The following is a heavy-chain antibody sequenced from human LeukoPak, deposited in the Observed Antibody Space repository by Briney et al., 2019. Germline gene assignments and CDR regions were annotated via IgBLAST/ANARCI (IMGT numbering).Heavy chain of an antibody. CDR1: GFTFTYYH. D-gene: IGHD6-19*01. CDR2: INSRSTTL. J-gene: IGHJ4*02. V-gene: IGHV3-48*01. Sequence: GGSLRLSCAASGFTFTYYHMHWVRQAPGKGLEWVSYINSRSTTLYYADSVKGRLTISRDNAMNSLYLEINSLRAEDTAVYYCARGTYSSGWLEFSDFDFWGQGILVTVSS. CDR3: ARGTYSSGWLEFSDFDF.